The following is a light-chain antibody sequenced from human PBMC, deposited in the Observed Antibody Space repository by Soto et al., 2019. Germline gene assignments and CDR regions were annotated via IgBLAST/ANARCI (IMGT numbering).Light chain of an antibody. CDR1: QSVSSNY. J-gene: IGKJ4*01. Sequence: IVLTQSPGTLSLSPGERATLSCRASQSVSSNYLAWYQQKPGQAPKVLIYRASSRATGIPDRFSGSGSGTDFTLTISGLEPEDFAVYYCQQHGSSPLTFGGGTKVDIK. CDR2: RAS. CDR3: QQHGSSPLT. V-gene: IGKV3-20*01.